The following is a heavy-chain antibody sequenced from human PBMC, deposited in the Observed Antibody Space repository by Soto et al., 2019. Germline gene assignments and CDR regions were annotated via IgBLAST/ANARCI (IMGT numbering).Heavy chain of an antibody. CDR2: IYYSGST. D-gene: IGHD2-2*01. Sequence: SETLSLTCTVSGGCISSYYWSWIRQPPGKGLEWIGYIYYSGSTNYNPSLKSRVTISVDTSKNQFSLKLSSVTAADTAVYYCARQAGSNQPRVFVGYYYYYMDVWAKGTTVTVS. CDR3: ARQAGSNQPRVFVGYYYYYMDV. V-gene: IGHV4-59*08. J-gene: IGHJ6*03. CDR1: GGCISSYY.